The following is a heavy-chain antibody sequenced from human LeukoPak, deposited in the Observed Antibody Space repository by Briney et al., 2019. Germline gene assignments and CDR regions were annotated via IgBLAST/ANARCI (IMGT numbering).Heavy chain of an antibody. J-gene: IGHJ4*02. CDR3: ARDDNWGSDY. Sequence: GGSLRLSCAASGFTFSRYWMSWVRQAPGKGLEWVANIKQDGSEKYYVDSVKGRFTISRDNAKNSLYLQMNSLKAEDTAVYYCARDDNWGSDYWGQGTLVTVSS. CDR2: IKQDGSEK. CDR1: GFTFSRYW. V-gene: IGHV3-7*04. D-gene: IGHD7-27*01.